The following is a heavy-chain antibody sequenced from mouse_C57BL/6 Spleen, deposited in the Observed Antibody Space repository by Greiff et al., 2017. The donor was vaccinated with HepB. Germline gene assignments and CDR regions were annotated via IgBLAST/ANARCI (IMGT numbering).Heavy chain of an antibody. CDR1: GYAFSSSW. Sequence: QVQLKESGPELVKPGASVKISCKASGYAFSSSWMNWVKQRPGKGLEWIGRIYPGDGDTNYNGKFKGKATLTADKSSSTAYMQLSSLTSEDSAVYFCAIATMVTTKDMDYWGQGTSVTVSS. CDR2: IYPGDGDT. D-gene: IGHD2-2*01. CDR3: AIATMVTTKDMDY. J-gene: IGHJ4*01. V-gene: IGHV1-82*01.